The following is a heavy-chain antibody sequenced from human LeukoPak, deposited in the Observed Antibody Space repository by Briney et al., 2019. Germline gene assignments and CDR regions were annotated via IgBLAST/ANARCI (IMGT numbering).Heavy chain of an antibody. D-gene: IGHD2-2*01. Sequence: SATLSLTCAVSGGSISSSNWWSWVRQPPGKGLEWIGEIYHSGSTNYNPSLKSRVTISVDKSKNQFSLKLSSVTAADTAVYYCARGDIVVVPAAIGSGDYYYYGMDVWGKGTTVTVSS. V-gene: IGHV4-4*02. CDR3: ARGDIVVVPAAIGSGDYYYYGMDV. CDR1: GGSISSSNW. CDR2: IYHSGST. J-gene: IGHJ6*04.